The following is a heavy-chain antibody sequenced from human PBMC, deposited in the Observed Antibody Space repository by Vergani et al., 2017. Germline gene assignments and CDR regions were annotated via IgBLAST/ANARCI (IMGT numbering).Heavy chain of an antibody. CDR1: GFTFDDYA. D-gene: IGHD3-16*01. CDR3: AKDSNQWGTGTWTFDI. J-gene: IGHJ3*02. CDR2: SNWNSKGI. V-gene: IGHV3-9*01. Sequence: EVQLVESGGGLEQPGRSLRLSCAASGFTFDDYAMHWVRQAPGKGLEWVSGSNWNSKGIGYADSVKGRFTISRDNAKNSLYLQMYSMRGEDTALYYCAKDSNQWGTGTWTFDIWGQGTMVTVAS.